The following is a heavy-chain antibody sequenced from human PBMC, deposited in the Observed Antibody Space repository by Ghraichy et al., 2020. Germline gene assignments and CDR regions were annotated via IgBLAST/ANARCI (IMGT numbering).Heavy chain of an antibody. CDR1: GDSVSSNSAA. CDR3: ARARIQLWLRGGFNDAFDI. D-gene: IGHD5-18*01. J-gene: IGHJ3*02. CDR2: TYYRSKWYN. V-gene: IGHV6-1*01. Sequence: SKTLSLTCAISGDSVSSNSAAWNWIRQSPSRGLEWLGRTYYRSKWYNDYAVSVKSRITINPDTSKNQFSLQLNSVTPEDTAVYYCARARIQLWLRGGFNDAFDIWGQGTMVTVSS.